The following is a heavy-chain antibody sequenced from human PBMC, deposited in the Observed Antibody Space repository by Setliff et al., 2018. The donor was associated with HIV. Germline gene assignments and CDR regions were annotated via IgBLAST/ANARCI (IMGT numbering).Heavy chain of an antibody. Sequence: PSETLSLTCTVSGGSISSSSYYWGWIRQPPGKGLEWIGSIYYSGSTYYNPSLKSRVTISVDTSKNQFSLKLSSVTAADKAVYYCARRQQLWLLYAFDIWGQGTMVTVSS. CDR3: ARRQQLWLLYAFDI. CDR2: IYYSGST. D-gene: IGHD5-18*01. J-gene: IGHJ3*02. V-gene: IGHV4-39*01. CDR1: GGSISSSSYY.